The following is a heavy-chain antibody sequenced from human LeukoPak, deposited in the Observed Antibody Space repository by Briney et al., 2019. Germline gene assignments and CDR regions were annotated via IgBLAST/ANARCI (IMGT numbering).Heavy chain of an antibody. CDR1: GFTVSSKY. J-gene: IGHJ4*02. D-gene: IGHD1-26*01. V-gene: IGHV3-53*01. CDR3: ATSSGSLTFDH. Sequence: PGGSLRLSCAASGFTVSSKYMSWVRQAPGKGLEWVSITYSGGTTYYADSVKGRFTISRDNSKNTLSLQMNSLRAEDTAVYYCATSSGSLTFDHWGQGTLVTVSS. CDR2: TYSGGTT.